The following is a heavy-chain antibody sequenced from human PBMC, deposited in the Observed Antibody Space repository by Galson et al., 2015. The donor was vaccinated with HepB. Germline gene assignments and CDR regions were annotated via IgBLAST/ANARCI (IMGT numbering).Heavy chain of an antibody. CDR2: INPSGGST. CDR3: ASSCSSTSCYRGDAFDI. Sequence: SVKVSCKASGYTFTSYYMHWVRQAPGQGLEWVGIINPSGGSTSYAQKFQGRVTMTRDTSTSTVYMELSSLRSEDTAVYYCASSCSSTSCYRGDAFDIWGQGTMVTVSS. CDR1: GYTFTSYY. J-gene: IGHJ3*02. V-gene: IGHV1-46*01. D-gene: IGHD2-2*02.